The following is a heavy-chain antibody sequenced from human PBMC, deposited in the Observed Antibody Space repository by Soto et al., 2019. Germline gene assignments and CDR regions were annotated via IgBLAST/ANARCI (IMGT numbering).Heavy chain of an antibody. CDR2: IGLGSSTK. D-gene: IGHD3-22*01. J-gene: IGHJ3*01. V-gene: IGHV3-48*01. Sequence: PGVSLRLSCAASGFTFSSYWMSWVRQAPGKGLEWVSYIGLGSSTKYYADSVEGRFTISRDNAKNSLYLQMNSLRAEDTAVYYCARDQLYYNDISGRPLNAFDVWGQGTMVTVSS. CDR1: GFTFSSYW. CDR3: ARDQLYYNDISGRPLNAFDV.